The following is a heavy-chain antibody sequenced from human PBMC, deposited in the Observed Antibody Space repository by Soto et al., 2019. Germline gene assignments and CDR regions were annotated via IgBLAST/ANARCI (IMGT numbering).Heavy chain of an antibody. D-gene: IGHD1-7*01. CDR1: GYTFTSYD. V-gene: IGHV1-8*01. CDR3: ARVDELELXFLAYDY. J-gene: IGHJ4*02. CDR2: MNPNSGNT. Sequence: GAXVKVSCKASGYTFTSYDIXXVRQATGQGLEWMGWMNPNSGNTGYAQKFQGRVTMTRDTSISTAYMELSRLRSDDTAVYYCARVDELELXFLAYDYWGQGTXVTVSS.